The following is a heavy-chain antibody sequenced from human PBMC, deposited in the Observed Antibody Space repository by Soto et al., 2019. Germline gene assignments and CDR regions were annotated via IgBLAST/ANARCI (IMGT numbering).Heavy chain of an antibody. CDR1: GYTFTRYG. CDR3: ARECSYGDAYGMDV. V-gene: IGHV1-2*04. Sequence: ASVKVSCKASGYTFTRYGISWVRQAPGQGLEWMGWISGYSGGTNYAQKFQGWVTMTRDTSISTAYMELSRLRSDDTAVYYCARECSYGDAYGMDVWGQGTTVTVSS. D-gene: IGHD5-18*01. J-gene: IGHJ6*02. CDR2: ISGYSGGT.